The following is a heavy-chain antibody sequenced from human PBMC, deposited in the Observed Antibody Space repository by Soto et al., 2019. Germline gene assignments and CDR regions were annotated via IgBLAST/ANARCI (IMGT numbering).Heavy chain of an antibody. CDR3: ARGGDYGDYYFDY. V-gene: IGHV3-64*02. CDR2: INKNGDNT. Sequence: PAGCLRLSCTASGFTFSNYPRRWVRQAPGQGLEYVSGINKNGDNTYYADSVKGRFTTSRDNSKNTLYLQMGSLRPEDMAVYYCARGGDYGDYYFDYWGQGTLVTVSS. CDR1: GFTFSNYP. J-gene: IGHJ4*02. D-gene: IGHD4-17*01.